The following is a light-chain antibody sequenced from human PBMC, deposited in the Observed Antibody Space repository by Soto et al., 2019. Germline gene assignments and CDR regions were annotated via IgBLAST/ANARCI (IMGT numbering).Light chain of an antibody. V-gene: IGKV3-15*01. J-gene: IGKJ1*01. CDR3: QQYNNWPPWT. CDR1: QSVSST. CDR2: GAS. Sequence: EIVMTQSPATLSVSPGERATLSCRASQSVSSTLAWYQQKPGQAPRLLIYGASTRATGIPAWFSGSGSGTEFTLTISSLQSEDFAVYYCQQYNNWPPWTFGQGTKVEIK.